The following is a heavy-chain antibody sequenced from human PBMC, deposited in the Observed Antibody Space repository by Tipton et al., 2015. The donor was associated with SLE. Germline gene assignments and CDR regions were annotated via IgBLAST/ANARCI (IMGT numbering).Heavy chain of an antibody. CDR2: IYTSGST. Sequence: TLSLTCTVSGGSISSYYWSWIRQPAGKGLEWIGRIYTSGSTNYNPSLKSRVTISVDTSKNQFSLKLSSVTAADTAVYYCARGDSSGQPYYFDYWGQGTLVTVSS. D-gene: IGHD3-22*01. J-gene: IGHJ4*02. CDR3: ARGDSSGQPYYFDY. CDR1: GGSISSYY. V-gene: IGHV4-4*07.